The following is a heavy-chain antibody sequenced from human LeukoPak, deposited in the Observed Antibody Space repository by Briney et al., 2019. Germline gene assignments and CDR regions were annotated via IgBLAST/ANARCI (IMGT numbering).Heavy chain of an antibody. J-gene: IGHJ4*02. D-gene: IGHD4-17*01. CDR1: GGSLSGYY. CDR3: GNNYGDDGGN. V-gene: IGHV4-34*01. Sequence: SETLSLTCAVYGGSLSGYYWSWIRNPPGKGLEWIGEINHSGSTNYNPSLKSRVTISVDTSKNQFSLKLSSVTAADTAVYYCGNNYGDDGGNWGQGTLVTVSS. CDR2: INHSGST.